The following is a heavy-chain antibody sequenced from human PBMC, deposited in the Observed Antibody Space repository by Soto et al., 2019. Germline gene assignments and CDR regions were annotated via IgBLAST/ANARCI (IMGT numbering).Heavy chain of an antibody. CDR2: IIPIFGTA. V-gene: IGHV1-69*01. D-gene: IGHD3-10*01. CDR3: ARVIRRYGSGSSNSFDP. CDR1: GGTFSSYA. Sequence: QVQLVQSGAEVKKPGSSVKVSCKASGGTFSSYAISWVRQAPGQGLEWMGGIIPIFGTANYAQKFQGRVTITAEESTSTAYMELSSLRSEDTAVYYCARVIRRYGSGSSNSFDPWGQGTLVTVSS. J-gene: IGHJ5*02.